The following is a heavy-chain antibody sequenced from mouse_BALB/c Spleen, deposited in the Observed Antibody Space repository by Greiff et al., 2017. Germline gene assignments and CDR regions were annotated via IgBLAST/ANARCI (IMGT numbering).Heavy chain of an antibody. CDR3: ARESTTAFAY. CDR1: GFSLTSYG. V-gene: IGHV2-9*02. CDR2: IWAGGST. Sequence: QVQLKESGPGLVAPSQSLSITCTVSGFSLTSYGVHWVRQPPGKGLEWLGVIWAGGSTNYNSALMSRLSISKDNSKSQVFLKMNSLQTDDTAMYYCARESTTAFAYWGQGTLVTVSA. D-gene: IGHD1-2*01. J-gene: IGHJ3*01.